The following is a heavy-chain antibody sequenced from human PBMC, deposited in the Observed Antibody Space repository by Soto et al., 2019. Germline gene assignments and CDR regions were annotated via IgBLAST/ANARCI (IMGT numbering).Heavy chain of an antibody. J-gene: IGHJ6*03. Sequence: QVQLVPSGAEVRKPGASVTVSCRSSGDSFNDYYIHWVRQAPGQGVEWMGWINPNGGVTNYAQKVQGWVSMTRDTSIRTVYMQLSRLRSDDTAVYYCARESGGATATLDYYYFYIDVWGKGTTVTVSS. CDR3: ARESGGATATLDYYYFYIDV. CDR1: GDSFNDYY. CDR2: INPNGGVT. D-gene: IGHD1-26*01. V-gene: IGHV1-2*04.